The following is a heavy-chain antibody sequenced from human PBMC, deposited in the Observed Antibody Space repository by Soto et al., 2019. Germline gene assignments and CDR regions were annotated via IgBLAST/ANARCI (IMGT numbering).Heavy chain of an antibody. V-gene: IGHV4-39*07. D-gene: IGHD1-7*01. J-gene: IGHJ4*02. CDR3: ARDIAGTNYFDY. CDR1: GGSISSSSYY. Sequence: SETLSLTCTVSGGSISSSSYYWGWIRQPPGKGLEWIGSIYYSGSTYYNPSLKSRVTISVDTSKNQFSLKLSSVTAADTAVYYCARDIAGTNYFDYWGQGTLVTVSS. CDR2: IYYSGST.